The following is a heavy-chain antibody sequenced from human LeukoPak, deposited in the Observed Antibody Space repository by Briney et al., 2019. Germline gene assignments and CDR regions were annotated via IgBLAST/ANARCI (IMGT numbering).Heavy chain of an antibody. D-gene: IGHD6-19*01. Sequence: RASVKVSCKASGYTFGTHWMHWVRQAPGQGLEWMAIINPSGDFRSYAQKFQGRVTMTRDTSISTAYMELSRLRSDDTAVYYCARDRSSGFTDSDYWGQGTLVTVSS. CDR1: GYTFGTHW. V-gene: IGHV1-46*01. CDR2: INPSGDFR. J-gene: IGHJ4*02. CDR3: ARDRSSGFTDSDY.